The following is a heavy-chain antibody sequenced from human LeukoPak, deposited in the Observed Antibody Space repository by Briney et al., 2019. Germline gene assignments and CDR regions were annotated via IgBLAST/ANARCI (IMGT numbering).Heavy chain of an antibody. CDR1: GGSINSSYYY. CDR3: ARGRYYDSSGLVY. D-gene: IGHD3-22*01. CDR2: IYYSGST. V-gene: IGHV4-39*07. J-gene: IGHJ4*02. Sequence: PSETLSLTCTVSGGSINSSYYYWGWIRQPPGKGLEWIGSIYYSGSTYYNPSLKSRVTISVDTSKNQFSLKLSSVTAADTAVYYCARGRYYDSSGLVYWGQGTLVTVSS.